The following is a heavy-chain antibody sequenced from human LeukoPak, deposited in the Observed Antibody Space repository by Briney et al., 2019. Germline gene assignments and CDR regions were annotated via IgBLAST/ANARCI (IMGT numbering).Heavy chain of an antibody. J-gene: IGHJ4*02. CDR2: ISSSSSTI. V-gene: IGHV3-48*01. CDR1: GFTFSSYS. CDR3: ARDLGFPDTNEGY. D-gene: IGHD1-26*01. Sequence: GGSLRLSCAASGFTFSSYSMNWVRQAPGKGLEWVSYISSSSSTIYYADSVKGRFTISRENAKNSLYLQMNSLRAEDTAVYYCARDLGFPDTNEGYWGQGTLVTVSS.